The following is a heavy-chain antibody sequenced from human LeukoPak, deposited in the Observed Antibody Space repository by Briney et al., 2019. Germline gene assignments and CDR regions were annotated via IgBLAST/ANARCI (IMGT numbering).Heavy chain of an antibody. J-gene: IGHJ5*02. CDR1: GFLFRRCA. CDR2: ISGAGDIA. D-gene: IGHD2-8*01. V-gene: IGHV3-23*01. CDR3: AKVKSSLTLIGA. Sequence: LPGGSLRLSCAASGFLFRRCAMSWVRQAPGKGLEGVSSISGAGDIAHYAESAKGRFTISRDNSGKTLYVQMASLRAEDTAVYYCAKVKSSLTLIGAWGQGTLVTVSS.